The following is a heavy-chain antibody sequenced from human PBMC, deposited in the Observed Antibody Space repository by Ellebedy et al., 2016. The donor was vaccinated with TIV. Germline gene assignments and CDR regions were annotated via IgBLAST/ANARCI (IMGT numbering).Heavy chain of an antibody. CDR2: VNPNSGYT. Sequence: ASVNVSCXASGYTFTSYDIHWVRQAPGQGLEWMGWVNPNSGYTGYAQMFQGRVTMTRNTSINTAYMELRSLRSDDTAVYYCGTPMVGDFSYYYMDVWGKGTTVTVSS. D-gene: IGHD5-18*01. V-gene: IGHV1-8*01. CDR3: GTPMVGDFSYYYMDV. J-gene: IGHJ6*03. CDR1: GYTFTSYD.